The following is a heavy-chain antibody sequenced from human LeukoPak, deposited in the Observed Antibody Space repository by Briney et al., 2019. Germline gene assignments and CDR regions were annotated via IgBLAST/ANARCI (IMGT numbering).Heavy chain of an antibody. CDR3: AKAPLVEWELPFDY. V-gene: IGHV3-23*01. CDR1: GFTFSSYA. CDR2: ISGSGSST. Sequence: GGSLRLSCAASGFTFSSYAMSWVRQAPGKGLEWVSAISGSGSSTYYADSVKGRFTISRDNSKNTLYLQMNSLRAEDTAVYYCAKAPLVEWELPFDYWGQGTLVTVSS. D-gene: IGHD1-26*01. J-gene: IGHJ4*02.